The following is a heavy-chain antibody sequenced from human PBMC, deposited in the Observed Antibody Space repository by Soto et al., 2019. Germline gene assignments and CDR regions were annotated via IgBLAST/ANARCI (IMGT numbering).Heavy chain of an antibody. CDR1: GYTFSSYG. D-gene: IGHD5-18*01. V-gene: IGHV1-18*01. CDR3: ARERGGYSYGDY. CDR2: VNYYNDKT. J-gene: IGHJ4*02. Sequence: QVQLVQSGAEVKKPGASVQISCKASGYTFSSYGISWVRQAPGQGLEWMGWVNYYNDKTTYAQKFQGRVTMTTDTSTSTVYLELRSLRSDDTAVYYCARERGGYSYGDYWGQGTLVTVSS.